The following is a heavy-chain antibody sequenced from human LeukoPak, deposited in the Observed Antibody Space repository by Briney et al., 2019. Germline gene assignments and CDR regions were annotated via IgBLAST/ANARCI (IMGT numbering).Heavy chain of an antibody. D-gene: IGHD5-24*01. V-gene: IGHV3-66*01. CDR2: VYSGGST. J-gene: IGHJ4*02. CDR1: GFAFSSYS. Sequence: GGSLRLSCAASGFAFSSYSMNWVRQAPGKGLEWVSVVYSGGSTNYADSVKGRFTISRDNSKNTLYLQMNSLRAEDTAVYYCATDVDGYNDFDYWGQGTLVTVSS. CDR3: ATDVDGYNDFDY.